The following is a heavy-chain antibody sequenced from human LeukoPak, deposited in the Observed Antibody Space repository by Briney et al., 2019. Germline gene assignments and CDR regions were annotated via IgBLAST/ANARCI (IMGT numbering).Heavy chain of an antibody. V-gene: IGHV1-3*01. CDR3: ARDQSLVSYPDY. Sequence: GASVKVSCKASGYTFTTAAMHCVRQAPGQRLEWMGWINAGSGDTKYSQKFQGRVTFTRDTSASTAYMALSSLRFEDTAVHFCARDQSLVSYPDYWGQGTLVTVSS. J-gene: IGHJ4*02. CDR1: GYTFTTAA. CDR2: INAGSGDT. D-gene: IGHD3-10*01.